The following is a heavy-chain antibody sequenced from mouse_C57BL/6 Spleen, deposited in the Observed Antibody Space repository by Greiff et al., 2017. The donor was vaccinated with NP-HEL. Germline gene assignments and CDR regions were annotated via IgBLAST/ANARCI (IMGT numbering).Heavy chain of an antibody. Sequence: QVQLQQPGAELAKPGASVKLSCKASGYTFTSYWMHWVKQRPGQGLEWIGYINPSSGYTKYNQKFKDKATLTADKSSSTAYMQLSSLTYEDSAVDYCARGFTTVVHYAMDYWGQGTSVTVSS. CDR2: INPSSGYT. CDR3: ARGFTTVVHYAMDY. D-gene: IGHD1-1*01. V-gene: IGHV1-7*01. CDR1: GYTFTSYW. J-gene: IGHJ4*01.